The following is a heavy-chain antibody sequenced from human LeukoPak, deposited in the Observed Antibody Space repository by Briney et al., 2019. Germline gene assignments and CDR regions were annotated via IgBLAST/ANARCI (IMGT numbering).Heavy chain of an antibody. CDR2: IRKKGFGGTT. CDR3: TRAYSDSTGSTLGY. Sequence: PGRSLRLSCTGSGFTFGDYCMSWVRQAPGKGLEWVSFIRKKGFGGTTEYAASVKGRFTISRDDSRSVAYLQMDSLKTEDTAVYYCTRAYSDSTGSTLGYWGQGTLVAVSS. D-gene: IGHD3-22*01. J-gene: IGHJ4*02. CDR1: GFTFGDYC. V-gene: IGHV3-49*04.